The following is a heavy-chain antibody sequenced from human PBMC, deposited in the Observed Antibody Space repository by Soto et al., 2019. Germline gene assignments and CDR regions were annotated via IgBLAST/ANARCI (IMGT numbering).Heavy chain of an antibody. J-gene: IGHJ4*02. CDR3: ARDLGQYSSSSFFDY. CDR1: GFTFSSYG. V-gene: IGHV3-33*08. Sequence: GGSLRLSCAASGFTFSSYGMHWVRQAPGKGLEWVAVIWYDGSNKYYADSVKGRFTISRDNSKNTLYLQMNSLRAEDTAVYYCARDLGQYSSSSFFDYWGQGTLVTVSS. CDR2: IWYDGSNK. D-gene: IGHD6-6*01.